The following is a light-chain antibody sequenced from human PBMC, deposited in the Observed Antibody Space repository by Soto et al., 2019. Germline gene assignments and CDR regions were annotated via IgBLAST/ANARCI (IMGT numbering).Light chain of an antibody. J-gene: IGKJ1*01. CDR3: QQYHSYPWT. CDR1: QSISGY. V-gene: IGKV1-5*01. Sequence: DIQMTQSPSTLSASVGDTVTITCRASQSISGYLAWYQQKPGKAPKLLSLESGVPSRFIGSGSGTGFTLTISSLQPDDSASYYCQQYHSYPWTFGQGTWVEIK.